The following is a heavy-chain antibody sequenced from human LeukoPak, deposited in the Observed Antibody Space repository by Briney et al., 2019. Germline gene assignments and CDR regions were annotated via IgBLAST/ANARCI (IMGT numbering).Heavy chain of an antibody. V-gene: IGHV3-23*01. CDR1: GGSISSSSYY. CDR2: ISGSGGST. J-gene: IGHJ4*02. D-gene: IGHD2-15*01. CDR3: AKDPSVAATLDY. Sequence: ETLSLTCTVSGGSISSSSYYWGWIRQAPGKGLEWVSAISGSGGSTYYADSVKGRFTISRDNSKNTLYLQMNSLRAEDTAVYYCAKDPSVAATLDYWGQGTLVTVSS.